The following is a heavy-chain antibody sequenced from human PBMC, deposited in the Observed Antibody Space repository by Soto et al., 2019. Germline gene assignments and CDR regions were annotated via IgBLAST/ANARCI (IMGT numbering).Heavy chain of an antibody. J-gene: IGHJ6*03. D-gene: IGHD2-2*01. CDR3: ARQGAVPAAMSYHYYYYVDV. CDR1: GGSISSYY. V-gene: IGHV4-59*08. Sequence: PSETLSLTCTVSGGSISSYYWSWIRQPPGKGLEWIGYIYYSGSTNYNPSLKSRVTISVDTSKNQFSLKLSSVTAADTAVYYCARQGAVPAAMSYHYYYYVDVWGKGTTVTVSS. CDR2: IYYSGST.